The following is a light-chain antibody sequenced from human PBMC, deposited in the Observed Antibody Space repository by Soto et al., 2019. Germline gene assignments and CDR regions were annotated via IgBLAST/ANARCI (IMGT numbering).Light chain of an antibody. CDR2: ATS. Sequence: DIQMTQSPSSLSASVGDRVTITCRASQSIGRFLNWYQQKPGKAPKLLIFATSNLQTGVPSRFSGGRSGTDFTLTISSPQPEDLSTYYCQQTYEIPPFAFGPGTKLEIK. J-gene: IGKJ3*01. CDR1: QSIGRF. CDR3: QQTYEIPPFA. V-gene: IGKV1-39*01.